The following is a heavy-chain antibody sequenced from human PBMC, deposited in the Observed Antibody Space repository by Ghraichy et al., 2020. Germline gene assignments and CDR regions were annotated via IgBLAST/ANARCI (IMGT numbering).Heavy chain of an antibody. D-gene: IGHD4-17*01. CDR1: GGSISSGGYY. CDR2: IYYSGST. V-gene: IGHV4-31*03. J-gene: IGHJ5*02. CDR3: ARGVPPFPDYGDSGNWFDP. Sequence: SQTLSLTCTVSGGSISSGGYYWSWIRQHPGKGLEWIGYIYYSGSTYYNPSLKSRVTISVDTSKNQFSLKLSSVTAADTAVYYCARGVPPFPDYGDSGNWFDPWGQGTLVTVSS.